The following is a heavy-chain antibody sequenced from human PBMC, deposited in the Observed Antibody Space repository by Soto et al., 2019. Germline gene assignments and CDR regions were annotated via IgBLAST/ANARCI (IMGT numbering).Heavy chain of an antibody. CDR2: ISLYSDGT. CDR1: GYTFSNYG. Sequence: ASVKFSCKTSGYTFSNYGITWVRQAPGQPLEWLGWISLYSDGTNYAQKFQGRVSMTTDTSTTTAYMELRSLRPDDTAVYYCARVVPGAEAWFGPWGQGTLVTVSS. V-gene: IGHV1-18*01. D-gene: IGHD2-2*01. CDR3: ARVVPGAEAWFGP. J-gene: IGHJ5*02.